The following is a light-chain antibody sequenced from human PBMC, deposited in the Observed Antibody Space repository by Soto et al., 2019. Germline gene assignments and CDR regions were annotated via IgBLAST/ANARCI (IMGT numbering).Light chain of an antibody. V-gene: IGKV3-20*01. CDR3: QQYGNTPWA. Sequence: ETVVTQSPGTLSFSPGEVATLSGRASQSVRNNFLAWYQQKPCQSPRLLLYGASSRATGIPDRFSGSASGTDFTLTISRLEPDDFAVYYFQQYGNTPWAFGQGTQVEIK. CDR1: QSVRNNF. CDR2: GAS. J-gene: IGKJ1*01.